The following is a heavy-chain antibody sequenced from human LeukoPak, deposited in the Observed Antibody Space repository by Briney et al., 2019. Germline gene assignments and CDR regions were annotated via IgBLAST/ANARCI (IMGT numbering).Heavy chain of an antibody. D-gene: IGHD1-26*01. J-gene: IGHJ4*02. Sequence: SETLSLTCAVYGGSFSDYSWNWIRQPPGKGLEWIGEINHSGSIEYNPPLKSRVSILIDTSKNQFSLKLSSVTAADRAVYYCARFEFANGARDYWGQGTLVTVSS. CDR1: GGSFSDYS. CDR3: ARFEFANGARDY. CDR2: INHSGSI. V-gene: IGHV4-34*01.